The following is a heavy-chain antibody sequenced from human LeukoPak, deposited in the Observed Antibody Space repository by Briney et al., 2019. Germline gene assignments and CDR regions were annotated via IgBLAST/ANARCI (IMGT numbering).Heavy chain of an antibody. CDR1: GGSFSGYY. Sequence: SETLSLTCAVYGGSFSGYYWSWIRQPPGKGLEWIGEINHSGSINYNPSLKSRVTISVDTSKNQFSLKLSSVTAADTAIYYCARNRRVWGTFRYTLDYWGQGTLVTVSS. CDR3: ARNRRVWGTFRYTLDY. V-gene: IGHV4-34*01. CDR2: INHSGSI. D-gene: IGHD3-16*02. J-gene: IGHJ4*02.